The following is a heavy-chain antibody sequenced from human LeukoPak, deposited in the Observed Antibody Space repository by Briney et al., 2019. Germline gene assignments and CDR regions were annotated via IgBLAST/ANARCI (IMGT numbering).Heavy chain of an antibody. V-gene: IGHV4-59*08. Sequence: SETLSLTCTVSGGSISNYYWSWIRQPPGKGLEWIGYVYASGSTKYNPSLNSRVTISLDTSKSQFSPRLSSVTVADTAVYYCARRGGSGSSYCFDPWGQGTLVTVSS. CDR3: ARRGGSGSSYCFDP. CDR1: GGSISNYY. J-gene: IGHJ5*02. CDR2: VYASGST. D-gene: IGHD1-26*01.